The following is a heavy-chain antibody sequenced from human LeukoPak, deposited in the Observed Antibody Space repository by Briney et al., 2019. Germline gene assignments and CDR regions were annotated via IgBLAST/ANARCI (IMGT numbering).Heavy chain of an antibody. Sequence: SETLSLTCAVYGGSFSGYYWSWIRQPPGKGLEWIGEINHSGSTNYNPSLKSRVTISVDTSKNQFSLKLSSVTAADTAVYYCARAGYSGYDYDYWGQGTLVTVSS. D-gene: IGHD5-12*01. CDR3: ARAGYSGYDYDY. V-gene: IGHV4-34*01. J-gene: IGHJ4*02. CDR1: GGSFSGYY. CDR2: INHSGST.